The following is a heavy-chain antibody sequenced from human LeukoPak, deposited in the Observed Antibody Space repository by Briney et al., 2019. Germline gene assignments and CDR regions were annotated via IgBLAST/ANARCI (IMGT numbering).Heavy chain of an antibody. CDR2: ITPIFGTA. J-gene: IGHJ4*02. CDR1: GGTFSRYA. D-gene: IGHD3-22*01. V-gene: IGHV1-69*05. CDR3: VFDSSGYLSRSLPPYFDS. Sequence: SVKVSYKASGGTFSRYAISWVRQAPGQGLEWMGGITPIFGTAKYAQKFQGRVTLTTDESTSTAYMELSSLRSEDTAVYYCVFDSSGYLSRSLPPYFDSWGQGTLVTVSS.